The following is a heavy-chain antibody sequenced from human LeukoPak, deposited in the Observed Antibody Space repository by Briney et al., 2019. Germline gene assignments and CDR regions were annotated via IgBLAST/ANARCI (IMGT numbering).Heavy chain of an antibody. V-gene: IGHV4-34*01. D-gene: IGHD1-26*01. J-gene: IGHJ3*02. CDR2: IIHSGST. CDR3: PGGSVWYSGSYYALWVRAFDI. Sequence: PPETPSLSRALYRGSFCGDYWSWIRQPPGERLECIGEIIHSGSTNYNPPLKRRVTISVDTSKNQFSLKRNSVTAAHTTLPCCPGGSVWYSGSYYALWVRAFDIRGQGTMVTVSS. CDR1: RGSFCGDY.